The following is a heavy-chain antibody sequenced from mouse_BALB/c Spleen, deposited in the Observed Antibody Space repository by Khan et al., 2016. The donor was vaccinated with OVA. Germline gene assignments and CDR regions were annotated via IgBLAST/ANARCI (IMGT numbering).Heavy chain of an antibody. J-gene: IGHJ3*01. D-gene: IGHD1-3*01. CDR3: ARAFYNGAWFAY. CDR1: GFSLSNYG. Sequence: QVQLKESGPGLVAPSQTLSITYTVSGFSLSNYGVHWVRQPPGKGLEWLGVIWAGGSTNHNSALMSRLSISKDDSKSQVFLKMNSLQTDDTAMYYCARAFYNGAWFAYWGQGTLVTVSA. CDR2: IWAGGST. V-gene: IGHV2-9*02.